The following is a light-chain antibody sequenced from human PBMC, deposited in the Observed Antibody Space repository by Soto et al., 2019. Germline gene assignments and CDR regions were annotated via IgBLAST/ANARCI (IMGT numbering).Light chain of an antibody. Sequence: EIVLTQSPGTLSLSPGEGATLSCRASQTVTVNSLAWYQQTPGQTPRLLIYAASTRATGIPDRFNGSGSGTDFVLTISRLEPEDFAMYYCQQYGDSDFTCGPGTKVDIK. CDR3: QQYGDSDFT. CDR1: QTVTVNS. CDR2: AAS. J-gene: IGKJ3*01. V-gene: IGKV3-20*01.